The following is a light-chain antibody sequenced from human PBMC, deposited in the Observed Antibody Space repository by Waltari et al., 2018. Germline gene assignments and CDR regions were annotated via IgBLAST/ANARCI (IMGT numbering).Light chain of an antibody. CDR2: DVS. V-gene: IGLV2-14*03. J-gene: IGLJ2*01. Sequence: QSALTQPASVSGSPGQSITISCSGTSSDVGGYDSVSWYQQHPGKAPKLLIYDVSNRPSGFSNRFSGSKSDNTASLTISGLQAEDEADYYCSSYTSRSTLGIFGGGTKLTVL. CDR3: SSYTSRSTLGI. CDR1: SSDVGGYDS.